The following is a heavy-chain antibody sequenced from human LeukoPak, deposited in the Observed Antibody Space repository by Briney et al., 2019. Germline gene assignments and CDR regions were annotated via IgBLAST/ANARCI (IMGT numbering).Heavy chain of an antibody. D-gene: IGHD3-10*01. Sequence: GGSLRLSCAASGFTFSSYSMNWVRQAPGKGLEWVSSISSSSSYIYYADSVKGRFTISRDNAKNSLYLQMNSLRAEDTAVYYCAKLRSGSGSYYFDPWGQGTLVTVSS. J-gene: IGHJ5*02. CDR2: ISSSSSYI. CDR1: GFTFSSYS. V-gene: IGHV3-21*04. CDR3: AKLRSGSGSYYFDP.